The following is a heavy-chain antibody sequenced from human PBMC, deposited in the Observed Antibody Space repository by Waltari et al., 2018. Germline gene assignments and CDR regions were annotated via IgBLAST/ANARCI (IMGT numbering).Heavy chain of an antibody. V-gene: IGHV1-69-2*01. D-gene: IGHD6-13*01. Sequence: EAQLVQSGAEVKKPGATVKISCKGSRYTFTDYYIHWVQQAPEKGLDWMGIVDPEDGETVYAEKFQGRVTISADTSTDTTHMELSSLRSEDTAVYYCVRGPRVAAAGLDYWGQGTLVTVSS. J-gene: IGHJ4*02. CDR1: RYTFTDYY. CDR3: VRGPRVAAAGLDY. CDR2: VDPEDGET.